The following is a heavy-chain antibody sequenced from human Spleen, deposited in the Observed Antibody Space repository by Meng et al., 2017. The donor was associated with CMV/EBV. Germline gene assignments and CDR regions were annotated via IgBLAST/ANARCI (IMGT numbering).Heavy chain of an antibody. CDR3: AKDIHRGGYDSGSFDY. CDR1: GFTFDDYT. CDR2: ISWDGGST. V-gene: IGHV3-43*01. Sequence: SCKASGFTFDDYTMHWVRQAPGKGLEWVSLISWDGGSTYYADSVKGRFTISRDNSKNSLYLQMNSLRTEDTALYYCAKDIHRGGYDSGSFDYWGQGTLVTVSS. D-gene: IGHD5-12*01. J-gene: IGHJ4*02.